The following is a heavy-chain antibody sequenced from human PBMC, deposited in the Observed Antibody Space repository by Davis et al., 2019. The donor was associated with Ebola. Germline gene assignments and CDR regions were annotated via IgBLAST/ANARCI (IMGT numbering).Heavy chain of an antibody. J-gene: IGHJ6*02. CDR3: ARGKRVEMATMRSYYYGMDV. CDR2: IYHSGST. Sequence: MPSETLSLTCAVSGGSISSSNWWSWVRQPPGKGLEWIGEIYHSGSTNYNPSLKSRVTISVDTSKNQFSLKLSSVTAADTAVYYCARGKRVEMATMRSYYYGMDVWGQGTTVTVSS. CDR1: GGSISSSNW. D-gene: IGHD5-24*01. V-gene: IGHV4-4*02.